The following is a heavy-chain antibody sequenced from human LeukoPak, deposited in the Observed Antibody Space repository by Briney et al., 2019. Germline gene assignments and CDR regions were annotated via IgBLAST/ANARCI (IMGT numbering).Heavy chain of an antibody. V-gene: IGHV4-34*01. CDR3: ARVPRRSGWSIDY. D-gene: IGHD6-19*01. J-gene: IGHJ4*02. CDR2: INHSGST. Sequence: SETLSLTCAVYGGSFSGYYWSWIRQPPGKGLEWIGEINHSGSTNYNPSLKSRVTISVDTSKNQFSLKLSSVTAADTAVYYCARVPRRSGWSIDYWGQGTLVTVSS. CDR1: GGSFSGYY.